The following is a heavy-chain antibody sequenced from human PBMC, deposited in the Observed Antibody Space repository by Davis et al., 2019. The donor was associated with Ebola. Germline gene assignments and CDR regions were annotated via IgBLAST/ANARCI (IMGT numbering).Heavy chain of an antibody. D-gene: IGHD4-23*01. Sequence: GESLKISCAASGFTFSSFAMSWVRQAPGKGLEWVSTISGTSTYTYYADSVKGRFTISRDNSENTLYLQMNSLRAEDTAVYYCAKDGRKRDGGYYYYGMDVWGQGTTVTVSS. CDR1: GFTFSSFA. CDR3: AKDGRKRDGGYYYYGMDV. V-gene: IGHV3-23*01. CDR2: ISGTSTYT. J-gene: IGHJ6*02.